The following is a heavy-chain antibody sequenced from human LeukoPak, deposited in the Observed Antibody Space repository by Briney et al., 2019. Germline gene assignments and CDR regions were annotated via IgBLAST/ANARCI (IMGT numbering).Heavy chain of an antibody. CDR2: ISGSAGNT. D-gene: IGHD2/OR15-2a*01. V-gene: IGHV3-23*01. CDR1: GFTFSSYG. J-gene: IGHJ4*02. Sequence: GGSLRLSCAASGFTFSSYGMSWVRQTPGKGLEWVSGISGSAGNTYYADSAKGRFTISRDNSKNTLYLQMNSLRAQDTAVYYCAKIINTNPSTYFDYWGQGTLVTVSS. CDR3: AKIINTNPSTYFDY.